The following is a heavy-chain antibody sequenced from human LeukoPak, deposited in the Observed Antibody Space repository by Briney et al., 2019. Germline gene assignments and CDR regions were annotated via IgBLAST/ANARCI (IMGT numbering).Heavy chain of an antibody. CDR3: ASWELRRNWFDP. CDR2: INHSGST. Sequence: SETLSLTCAVYGGSFSGYYWSWIRQPPGKGLEWIGEINHSGSTNYNPSLKSRVTISVDTSKNQFSLKLSSVTAADTAVYYCASWELRRNWFDPWGQGTLVTVSS. V-gene: IGHV4-34*01. CDR1: GGSFSGYY. J-gene: IGHJ5*02. D-gene: IGHD1-26*01.